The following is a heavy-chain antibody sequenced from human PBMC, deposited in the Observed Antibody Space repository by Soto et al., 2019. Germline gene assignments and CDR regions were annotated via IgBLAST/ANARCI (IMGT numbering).Heavy chain of an antibody. V-gene: IGHV4-30-4*01. J-gene: IGHJ6*02. CDR3: ARYTFGHDREYHYAMDV. Sequence: SETLSLTCTVSGASISSSAYYWSWVRQPPGKGLEWIGYIFHSGSAYYNPSLKSRVTISVETSKNQFSLKLTSVTAADTAVFYCARYTFGHDREYHYAMDVWGQGTTVT. CDR1: GASISSSAYY. CDR2: IFHSGSA. D-gene: IGHD3-10*02.